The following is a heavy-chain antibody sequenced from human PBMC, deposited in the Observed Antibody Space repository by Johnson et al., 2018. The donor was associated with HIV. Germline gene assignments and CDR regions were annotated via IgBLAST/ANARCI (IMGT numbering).Heavy chain of an antibody. CDR3: AKDLRVFDWFNAYDAFDI. CDR1: GFTFSDYY. V-gene: IGHV3-11*04. Sequence: QVQLVESGGGVVQPARSLRLSCAASGFTFSDYYMSWIRQAPGTGLEWVSYISSSGSTIYYADSVKGRFTISRDNAKNSLYLQMNSLRADDTAVYYCAKDLRVFDWFNAYDAFDIWGQGTMVTVSS. CDR2: ISSSGSTI. D-gene: IGHD3-9*01. J-gene: IGHJ3*02.